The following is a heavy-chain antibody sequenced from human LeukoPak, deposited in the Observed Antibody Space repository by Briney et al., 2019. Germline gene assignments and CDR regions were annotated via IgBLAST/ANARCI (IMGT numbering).Heavy chain of an antibody. J-gene: IGHJ4*02. Sequence: PSQTLSLTCTVSGASISSGSYYWSWIRQPAGKGLEWIGRVYTSGSTNYNPSLKSRVNISLDTPKNQFSLKLISVTAADTAVYFCARVYCSGGSCYNFDYWGQGTLVTVSS. CDR2: VYTSGST. V-gene: IGHV4-61*02. CDR1: GASISSGSYY. D-gene: IGHD2-15*01. CDR3: ARVYCSGGSCYNFDY.